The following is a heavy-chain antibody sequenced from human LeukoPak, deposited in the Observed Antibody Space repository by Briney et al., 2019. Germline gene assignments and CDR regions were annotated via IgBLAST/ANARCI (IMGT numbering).Heavy chain of an antibody. CDR1: GFTVSSNY. CDR3: AXHPLRFXEWXXXXDX. D-gene: IGHD3-3*01. CDR2: ISSSSSYI. Sequence: GGSLRLSCAASGFTVSSNYMSWVRQAPGKELEWVSSISSSSSYIYYADSVKGRFTISRDNAKNSLYLQMNSLRAEDTAVYYCAXHPLRFXEWXXXXDXXGQGTL. J-gene: IGHJ4*02. V-gene: IGHV3-21*01.